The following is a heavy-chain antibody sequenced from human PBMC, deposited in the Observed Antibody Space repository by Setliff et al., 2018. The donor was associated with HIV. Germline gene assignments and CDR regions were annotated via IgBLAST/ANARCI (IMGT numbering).Heavy chain of an antibody. Sequence: PGGSLRLSCTASGFSIDDYAMNWFRQAPGRGLEWVGLVRGIAYGGTTDYAAPVKGRFTISRDDSKNTLYLQMNSLKTEDTAVYYCTTSPPLGNYYDSSGYHQDGFDFWGQGTMVTVSS. V-gene: IGHV3-49*03. CDR3: TTSPPLGNYYDSSGYHQDGFDF. J-gene: IGHJ3*01. CDR2: VRGIAYGGTT. D-gene: IGHD3-22*01. CDR1: GFSIDDYA.